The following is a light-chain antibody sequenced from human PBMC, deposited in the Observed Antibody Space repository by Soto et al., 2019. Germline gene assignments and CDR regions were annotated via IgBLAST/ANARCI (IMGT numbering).Light chain of an antibody. Sequence: EIVLTQSPATLSLSPVERATLSCMASQSVSSNFLAWYQLKPGQAPRLLIYGASTRATGIPARFSGSGSGTEFTLTISSLQSEDFAVYYCQQYNDWPTFGQGTKVDIK. CDR2: GAS. V-gene: IGKV3-15*01. CDR3: QQYNDWPT. J-gene: IGKJ1*01. CDR1: QSVSSN.